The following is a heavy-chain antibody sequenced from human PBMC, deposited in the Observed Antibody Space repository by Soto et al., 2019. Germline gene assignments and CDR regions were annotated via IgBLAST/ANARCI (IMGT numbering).Heavy chain of an antibody. CDR3: ARSGSFGASYYYYMDV. V-gene: IGHV3-48*01. CDR2: ISSSSSTI. J-gene: IGHJ6*03. D-gene: IGHD3-3*01. Sequence: GGSLRLSCAASGFTFSSYSMNWVRQAPGKGLEWVSYISSSSSTIYYADSVKGRFTISRDNAKNSLYLQMNSLRAEDTAVYYCARSGSFGASYYYYMDVWGKGTTVTVSS. CDR1: GFTFSSYS.